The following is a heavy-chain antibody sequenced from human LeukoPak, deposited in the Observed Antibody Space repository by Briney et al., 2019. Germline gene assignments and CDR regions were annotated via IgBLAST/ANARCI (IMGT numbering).Heavy chain of an antibody. V-gene: IGHV1-2*02. J-gene: IGHJ2*01. D-gene: IGHD3-9*01. CDR1: GYTFTGYY. Sequence: ASVKVSCKASGYTFTGYYMHWVRQAPGQGLEWMGWINPNSGGTNYAQKLQGRVTMTTDTSTSTAYMELRSLRSDDTAVYYCARDRYYDILTGYYRWYFDLWGRGTLVTVSS. CDR2: INPNSGGT. CDR3: ARDRYYDILTGYYRWYFDL.